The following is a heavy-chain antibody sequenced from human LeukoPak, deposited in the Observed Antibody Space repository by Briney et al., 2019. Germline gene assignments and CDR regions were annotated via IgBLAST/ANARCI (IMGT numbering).Heavy chain of an antibody. D-gene: IGHD3-22*01. J-gene: IGHJ4*02. Sequence: GRSLRLSCAASGFTFSSYGMHWVRQAPGKGLEWVAVISYDGSNKYYADSVKGRFTISRDNSKNTLYLQMNSLRAEDTAVYYCAKDISTVVVITAGYWGQGTLVTVSS. CDR3: AKDISTVVVITAGY. CDR1: GFTFSSYG. V-gene: IGHV3-30*18. CDR2: ISYDGSNK.